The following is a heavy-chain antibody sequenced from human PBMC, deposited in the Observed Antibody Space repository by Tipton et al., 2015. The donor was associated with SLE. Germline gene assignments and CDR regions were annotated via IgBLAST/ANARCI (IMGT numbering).Heavy chain of an antibody. D-gene: IGHD6-13*01. J-gene: IGHJ4*02. CDR2: MYSSGTT. Sequence: TLSLTCTVSGASINSGSYYWHWIRQPAGKGLEWIGRMYSSGTTKYNPSLKSRVTISLDTSKNQFSLNISSVTAADTAVYYCASTPVPLYAAAGHFDYWGQGTLVTVSS. CDR1: GASINSGSYY. V-gene: IGHV4-61*02. CDR3: ASTPVPLYAAAGHFDY.